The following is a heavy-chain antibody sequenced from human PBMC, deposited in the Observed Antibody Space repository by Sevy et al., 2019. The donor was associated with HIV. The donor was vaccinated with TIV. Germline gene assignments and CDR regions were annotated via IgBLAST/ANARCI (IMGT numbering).Heavy chain of an antibody. CDR1: GFTFSSYT. V-gene: IGHV3-21*06. Sequence: VGSLRLSCSASGFTFSSYTMIWVRQAPGRGLEWVSASSGTGSYIYYADSVKDRFTISRDNAKNLLYLQMNSLRAEDTAVYYCARDHGYCSGGSCYSGGYWGQGTLVTVSS. J-gene: IGHJ4*02. CDR3: ARDHGYCSGGSCYSGGY. D-gene: IGHD2-15*01. CDR2: SSGTGSYI.